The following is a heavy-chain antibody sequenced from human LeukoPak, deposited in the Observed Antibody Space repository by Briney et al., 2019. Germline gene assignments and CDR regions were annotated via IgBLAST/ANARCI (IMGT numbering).Heavy chain of an antibody. CDR1: GFSFSSYE. J-gene: IGHJ4*02. D-gene: IGHD6-19*01. CDR2: ISSGGSTT. Sequence: GGSLRLSCAASGFSFSSYEMNWVRQAPGKGLEWVSYISSGGSTTYYAASVKGRFTISRDNAKNSLYLQMNSLRVEDTAVYYCASQKGRIAVAVDYWGQGTLVTVSS. V-gene: IGHV3-48*03. CDR3: ASQKGRIAVAVDY.